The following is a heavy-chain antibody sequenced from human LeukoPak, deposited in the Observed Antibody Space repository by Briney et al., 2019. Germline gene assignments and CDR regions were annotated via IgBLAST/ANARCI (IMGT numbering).Heavy chain of an antibody. J-gene: IGHJ4*02. V-gene: IGHV3-7*01. CDR2: IKHDGSEK. D-gene: IGHD2-15*01. CDR3: ARGSGHCSAFYY. Sequence: PGGSLRLSCVASGFTFSNYWMSWVRQGPGKGLEWVANIKHDGSEKYYVDSVKGRFTISRDNAKNSLYLQMSSLRAGDTAVYYCARGSGHCSAFYYWGQRTLVTVSS. CDR1: GFTFSNYW.